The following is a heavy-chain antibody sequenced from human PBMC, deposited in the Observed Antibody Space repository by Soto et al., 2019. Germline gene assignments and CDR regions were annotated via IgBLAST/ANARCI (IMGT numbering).Heavy chain of an antibody. CDR2: IIPIFGTA. Sequence: QVQLVQSGAEVMKPGSSVKVSCKASGGTFSSYAISWVRQAPGQGLEWMGGIIPIFGTAKYAQKFQGRVTITADESTSTAYMELSSMRSEDTAMYYCARGGSSDYTFNFVYWGQGTLVTVSS. J-gene: IGHJ4*02. CDR1: GGTFSSYA. D-gene: IGHD3-3*01. V-gene: IGHV1-69*01. CDR3: ARGGSSDYTFNFVY.